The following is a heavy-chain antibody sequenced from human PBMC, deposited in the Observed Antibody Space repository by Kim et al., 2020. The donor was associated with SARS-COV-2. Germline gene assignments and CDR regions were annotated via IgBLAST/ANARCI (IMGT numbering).Heavy chain of an antibody. V-gene: IGHV3-23*01. D-gene: IGHD2-15*01. CDR3: AKDEDALPHISHYFYF. CDR1: GFNFNNYA. J-gene: IGHJ4*01. CDR2: ISGSGGMT. Sequence: GGSLRLSCAASGFNFNNYAMTWVRQAPGKGLEWVSGISGSGGMTFYADSVKDRFTISRDNSDSTLYLQMSSLTDEDTAIYYCAKDEDALPHISHYFYFWG.